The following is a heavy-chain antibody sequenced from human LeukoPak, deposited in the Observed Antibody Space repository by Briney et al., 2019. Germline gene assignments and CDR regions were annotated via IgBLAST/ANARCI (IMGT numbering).Heavy chain of an antibody. D-gene: IGHD3-16*02. V-gene: IGHV1-69*05. CDR3: ARDSPPVIA. CDR2: IIPIFGPA. Sequence: WMGGIIPIFGPANYAQKFQGRVTITTDESTSTAYMELSSLRSEDTAVYYCARDSPPVIAWGQGTLVTVS. J-gene: IGHJ4*02.